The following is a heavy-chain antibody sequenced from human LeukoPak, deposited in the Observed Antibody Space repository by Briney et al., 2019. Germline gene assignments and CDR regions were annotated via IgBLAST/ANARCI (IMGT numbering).Heavy chain of an antibody. CDR3: ARNARRYYGDYLDY. Sequence: SETLSLTCAVYGGSFSGYYWSWIRQPPGKGLEWIGEINHSGSTNYNPSLKSRVTISVDTSKNQFSLKLSSVTAADTAVYYCARNARRYYGDYLDYWGQGTLVTVSS. CDR1: GGSFSGYY. J-gene: IGHJ4*02. V-gene: IGHV4-34*01. D-gene: IGHD4-17*01. CDR2: INHSGST.